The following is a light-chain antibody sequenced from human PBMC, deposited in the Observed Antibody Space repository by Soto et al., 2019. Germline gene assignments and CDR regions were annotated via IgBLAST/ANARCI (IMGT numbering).Light chain of an antibody. Sequence: DIQMTQSPSTLSASVGDRVTITCRASQSISSWLAWYQQKPGKAPKLLIYKASSLESGVPSRFSGSGAGTKFTLTISSLQPDDLATYYCQQYNSFPTCGQGTKVEIK. CDR3: QQYNSFPT. V-gene: IGKV1-5*03. J-gene: IGKJ1*01. CDR2: KAS. CDR1: QSISSW.